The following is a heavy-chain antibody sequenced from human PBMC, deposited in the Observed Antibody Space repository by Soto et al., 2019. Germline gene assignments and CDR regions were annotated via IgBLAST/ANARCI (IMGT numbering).Heavy chain of an antibody. D-gene: IGHD3-22*01. CDR2: IYYSGSI. CDR1: GYSISTGFN. CDR3: ATVPTYYYDGSGYANAFDV. J-gene: IGHJ3*01. Sequence: PSETLSLTCAVSGYSISTGFNWAWIRQPPGKGLEWIGYIYYSGSIYHNPSLKSRVIISVDMPKNQFSLKLSSVTAADTAVYYCATVPTYYYDGSGYANAFDVWGQGTMVTVSS. V-gene: IGHV4-38-2*01.